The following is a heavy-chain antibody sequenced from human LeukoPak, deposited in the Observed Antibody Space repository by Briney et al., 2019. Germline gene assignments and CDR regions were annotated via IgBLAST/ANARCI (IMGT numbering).Heavy chain of an antibody. J-gene: IGHJ4*02. CDR1: GGTFSSYA. CDR2: IIPIFGTA. Sequence: SVKVSCKASGGTFSSYAISWVRQAPGQGLEWMGGIIPIFGTANYAQKFQGRVTITANESTSTVYMELSSLRSEDTAVYYCARVPHPYYYDSSGYYPDYWGQGTLVTVSS. D-gene: IGHD3-22*01. V-gene: IGHV1-69*13. CDR3: ARVPHPYYYDSSGYYPDY.